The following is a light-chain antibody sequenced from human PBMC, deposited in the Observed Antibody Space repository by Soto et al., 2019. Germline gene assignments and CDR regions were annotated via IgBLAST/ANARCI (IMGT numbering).Light chain of an antibody. V-gene: IGKV3-11*01. CDR3: QQRSNWPPWT. J-gene: IGKJ1*01. CDR1: QSVSSY. Sequence: EIVLTQSPSTLSLSPGERATLSCMPSQSVSSYLAWYQQKPGQAPRLLIYDASNRATGIPARFSGSGSGTDFTLTISSLEPEDFAVYYCQQRSNWPPWTFGQGTKVDIK. CDR2: DAS.